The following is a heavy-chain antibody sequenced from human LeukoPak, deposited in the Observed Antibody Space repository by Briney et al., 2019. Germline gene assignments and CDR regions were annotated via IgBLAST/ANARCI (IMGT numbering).Heavy chain of an antibody. CDR2: IYSGGST. CDR3: ARDPINIATAGKGLDY. J-gene: IGHJ4*02. V-gene: IGHV3-53*01. D-gene: IGHD6-13*01. Sequence: GGSLRLSCAASGFTVSSNYMSWVRQAPGKGLEWVSVIYSGGSTYYADSVKGRFTISRDNAKKSLYLQMNSLRAEDTAVYYCARDPINIATAGKGLDYWGQGTLVTVSS. CDR1: GFTVSSNY.